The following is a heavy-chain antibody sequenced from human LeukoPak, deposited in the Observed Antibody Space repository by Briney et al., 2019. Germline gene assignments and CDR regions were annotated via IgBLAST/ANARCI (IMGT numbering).Heavy chain of an antibody. J-gene: IGHJ4*02. Sequence: ASVKVSCKASGYTFTNYGLSWVRQAPGQGLEWMGWISAYNGNTNYAQNLQGRVTMTTDTSTSTAYMELRSLRSDDTAVYFCARGHGDHSFDYWGQGTLVTVSS. CDR3: ARGHGDHSFDY. CDR2: ISAYNGNT. D-gene: IGHD4-17*01. CDR1: GYTFTNYG. V-gene: IGHV1-18*01.